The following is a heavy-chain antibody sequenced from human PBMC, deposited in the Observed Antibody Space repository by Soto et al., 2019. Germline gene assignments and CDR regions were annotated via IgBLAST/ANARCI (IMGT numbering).Heavy chain of an antibody. Sequence: QVQLVESGGGVVQPGRSLRLSCAASGFTFSSYGMHWVRQAPGKGLEWVAVIPYDGSNNYYGDSVKGRFTISRDDSKKTLYLQMNSLRPEDTAVYHCARDGQWELLSWYFDYWGQGTLVTVSS. D-gene: IGHD1-26*01. CDR2: IPYDGSNN. J-gene: IGHJ4*02. CDR3: ARDGQWELLSWYFDY. V-gene: IGHV3-30*03. CDR1: GFTFSSYG.